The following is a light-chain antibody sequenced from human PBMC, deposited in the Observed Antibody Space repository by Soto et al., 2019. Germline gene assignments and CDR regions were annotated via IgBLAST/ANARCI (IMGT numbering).Light chain of an antibody. CDR2: DAS. V-gene: IGKV1-5*01. J-gene: IGKJ5*01. CDR1: QTISSW. CDR3: QQYNSYSIT. Sequence: IQMTQSPSTLSASVGDRVAITCRASQTISSWLAWYQKKTGKAPKLLIYDASSLESGVPSRLRGSGSGTELTITISSMKPDDFETYYCQQYNSYSITFGHGTRLEIK.